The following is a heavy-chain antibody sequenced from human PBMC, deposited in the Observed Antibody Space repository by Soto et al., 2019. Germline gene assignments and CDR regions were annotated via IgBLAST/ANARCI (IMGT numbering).Heavy chain of an antibody. D-gene: IGHD3-22*01. CDR3: ARDQDFDSSGYPLDAFDI. V-gene: IGHV1-69*04. J-gene: IGHJ3*02. CDR2: TIPILDIT. Sequence: APGQGLEWMGRTIPILDITDYAQKFQGRVTITADKSKNQFSLHLNSVTPEDTAVYYCARDQDFDSSGYPLDAFDIWGQGTMVTVSS.